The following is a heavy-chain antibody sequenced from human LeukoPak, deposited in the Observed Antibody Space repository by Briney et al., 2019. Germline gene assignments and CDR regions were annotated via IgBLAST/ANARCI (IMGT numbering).Heavy chain of an antibody. CDR2: INHSGST. CDR3: ARAPQRIAAAGKGSYYFDY. J-gene: IGHJ4*02. CDR1: GGSFSSYY. Sequence: PSETLSLTCAVYGGSFSSYYWSWIRQPPGKGLEWIGEINHSGSTNYNPSLKSRVTISVDTSKNQFPLKLSSVTAADTAVYYCARAPQRIAAAGKGSYYFDYWGQGTLVTVSS. D-gene: IGHD6-13*01. V-gene: IGHV4-34*01.